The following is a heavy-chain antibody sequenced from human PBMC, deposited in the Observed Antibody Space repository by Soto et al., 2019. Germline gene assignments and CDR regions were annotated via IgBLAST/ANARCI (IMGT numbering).Heavy chain of an antibody. V-gene: IGHV4-39*01. CDR2: IYFSGST. D-gene: IGHD6-13*01. J-gene: IGHJ6*02. Sequence: QLQLQESGPGLVKPSETLSLTCTVSGGSISSSSYYWDWIRQPPGKGLEWIGSIYFSGSTYYNPSLKSRVTISVDTSKNQFSLKLSSVTAADTAVYYCARHSVAAPGTGGNYYYYGMDVWGQGTTVTVSS. CDR3: ARHSVAAPGTGGNYYYYGMDV. CDR1: GGSISSSSYY.